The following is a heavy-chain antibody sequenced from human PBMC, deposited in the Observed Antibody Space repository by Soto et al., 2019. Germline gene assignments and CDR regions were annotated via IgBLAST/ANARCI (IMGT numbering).Heavy chain of an antibody. J-gene: IGHJ5*02. Sequence: KFQGRVTITRDTSATTAYVELSSLRSEDTAVYYCARGNSARGDNWFHPWGQGTLVTVSS. V-gene: IGHV1-3*01. D-gene: IGHD3-10*01. CDR3: ARGNSARGDNWFHP.